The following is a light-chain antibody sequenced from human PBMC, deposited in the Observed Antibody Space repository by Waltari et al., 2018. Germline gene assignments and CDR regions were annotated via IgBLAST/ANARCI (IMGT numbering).Light chain of an antibody. CDR3: QSYDTSLRVV. J-gene: IGLJ2*01. Sequence: QSVLPQPPSVSGAPGQRVTIPCPGSGSNIGAGYDVHWYQQLPRAAPKLLIYGSTSRPLGVPDRFFGSTSGTSASLAITGLQAEDEADYYCQSYDTSLRVVFGGGTKLTVL. CDR1: GSNIGAGYD. CDR2: GST. V-gene: IGLV1-40*01.